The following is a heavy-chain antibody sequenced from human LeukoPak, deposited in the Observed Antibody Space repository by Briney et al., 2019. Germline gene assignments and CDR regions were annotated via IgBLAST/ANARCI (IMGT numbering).Heavy chain of an antibody. D-gene: IGHD4-11*01. J-gene: IGHJ6*02. CDR1: GGSISSYY. Sequence: SETLSLTCTVSGGSISSYYWSWIRQPPGKGLEWIGYIYYSGSTNYNPSLKSRVTISVDTSKNQFSLKLSPVTAADTAVYYCARQPYSNYPHYYGMDVWGQGTTVTVSS. V-gene: IGHV4-59*08. CDR2: IYYSGST. CDR3: ARQPYSNYPHYYGMDV.